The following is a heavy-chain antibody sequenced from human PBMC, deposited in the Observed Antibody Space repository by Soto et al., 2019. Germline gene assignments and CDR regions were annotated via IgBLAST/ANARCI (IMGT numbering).Heavy chain of an antibody. D-gene: IGHD2-2*01. V-gene: IGHV1-2*02. J-gene: IGHJ4*02. CDR2: LNPNTGAT. Sequence: ASVKVSCKTSEYTFTDYYIYWLRQAPGQGLEWMGWLNPNTGATDFAQRFQGRVTLTSDTSISTAYMELSRPTSDDTAVFYCARQSCSSTSCFYDYWGPGTLVTVSS. CDR1: EYTFTDYY. CDR3: ARQSCSSTSCFYDY.